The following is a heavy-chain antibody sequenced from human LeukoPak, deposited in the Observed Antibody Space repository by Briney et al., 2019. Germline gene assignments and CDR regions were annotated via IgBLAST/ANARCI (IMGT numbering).Heavy chain of an antibody. Sequence: GGSLRLSCAASGFTFSSYWMSWVRQAPGKGLEWVANIKQDGSEKYYVDSVKGRFTISRDNAKNSLYLQMNSLRAEVTAVYYCARDISRYPPMVRGVIIGGAFDIWGQGTMVTVSS. CDR2: IKQDGSEK. D-gene: IGHD3-10*01. CDR1: GFTFSSYW. V-gene: IGHV3-7*01. CDR3: ARDISRYPPMVRGVIIGGAFDI. J-gene: IGHJ3*02.